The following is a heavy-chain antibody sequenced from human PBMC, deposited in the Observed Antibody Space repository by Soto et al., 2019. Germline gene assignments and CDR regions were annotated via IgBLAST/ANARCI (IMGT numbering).Heavy chain of an antibody. CDR1: GGSISSGDYS. D-gene: IGHD5-18*01. Sequence: SETLSLTCAVSGGSISSGDYSWSWIRHPPGKGLEWIGHIWHSVSTYYNPSLKSRVTISVDRSKNQFSLRLSSVTAADMAVYYCAREGSFSAYHFAHRIQLWSFEFWGQGALVTVSS. CDR2: IWHSVST. V-gene: IGHV4-30-2*01. CDR3: AREGSFSAYHFAHRIQLWSFEF. J-gene: IGHJ4*02.